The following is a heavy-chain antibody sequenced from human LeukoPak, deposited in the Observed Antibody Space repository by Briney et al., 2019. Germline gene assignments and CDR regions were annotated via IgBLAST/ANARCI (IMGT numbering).Heavy chain of an antibody. V-gene: IGHV3-20*01. J-gene: IGHJ4*02. CDR3: ARVVGLEVVNPHYLDY. D-gene: IGHD3-22*01. CDR1: GFTFGDYG. Sequence: PGGSLRLSCAASGFTFGDYGMSWVRQAPGKGLEWVSGINWNGGGTGYADSVKGRFTISRDNAKNSLYLQMNSLGAEDTALYHCARVVGLEVVNPHYLDYWGQGTLVTVSS. CDR2: INWNGGGT.